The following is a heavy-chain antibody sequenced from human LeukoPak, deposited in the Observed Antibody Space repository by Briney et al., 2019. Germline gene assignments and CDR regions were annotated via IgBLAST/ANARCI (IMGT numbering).Heavy chain of an antibody. CDR1: GFTVSSNY. CDR3: AKSRAYYYGSGSYIDY. J-gene: IGHJ4*02. V-gene: IGHV3-23*01. D-gene: IGHD3-10*01. Sequence: GGSLRLSCAASGFTVSSNYMSWVRQAPGKGLEWVSAISGSGGSTYYADSVKGRFTISRDNSKNTLYLQMNSLRAEDTAVYYCAKSRAYYYGSGSYIDYWGQGTLVTVSS. CDR2: ISGSGGST.